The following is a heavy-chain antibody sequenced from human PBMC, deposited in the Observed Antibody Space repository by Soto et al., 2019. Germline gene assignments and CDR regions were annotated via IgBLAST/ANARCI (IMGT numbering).Heavy chain of an antibody. V-gene: IGHV4-59*01. CDR3: ARDRAFDM. J-gene: IGHJ3*02. CDR1: GGSISGYY. Sequence: SETLSLTCTVSGGSISGYYWSWIRQPPGKGLEWIGYIYYTGSTKYSPSLKSRVTISVDTSKNQFSLKLSSVIAADTAVYYCARDRAFDMWGQGTRVTVS. CDR2: IYYTGST.